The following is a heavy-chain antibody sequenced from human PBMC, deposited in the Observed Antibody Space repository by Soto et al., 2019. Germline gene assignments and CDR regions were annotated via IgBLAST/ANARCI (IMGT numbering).Heavy chain of an antibody. CDR1: GFTFSSYA. Sequence: GGSLRLSCAASGFTFSSYAMSWVRQAPGKGLEWVSAISGSGGSTYYADSVKGRFTISRDNSKNTLYLQMNSLRAEDTAVYYCAKGPTYYYYYYMDVWGKGTTVTVSS. V-gene: IGHV3-23*01. D-gene: IGHD4-17*01. J-gene: IGHJ6*03. CDR2: ISGSGGST. CDR3: AKGPTYYYYYYMDV.